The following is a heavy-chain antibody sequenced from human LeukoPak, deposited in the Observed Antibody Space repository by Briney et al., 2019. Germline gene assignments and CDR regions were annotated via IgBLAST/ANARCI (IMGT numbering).Heavy chain of an antibody. J-gene: IGHJ4*02. D-gene: IGHD2-2*01. CDR2: ISSSSSYI. V-gene: IGHV3-21*01. Sequence: PGGSLRLSCAASGFTFSSYSMNWVRQAPGKGLEWVSSISSSSSYIYYADSVKGRFTISRDNAKNSLYLQMISLRAEDTAVYYCARGTPIVVVPAALYYFDYWGQGTLVTVSS. CDR1: GFTFSSYS. CDR3: ARGTPIVVVPAALYYFDY.